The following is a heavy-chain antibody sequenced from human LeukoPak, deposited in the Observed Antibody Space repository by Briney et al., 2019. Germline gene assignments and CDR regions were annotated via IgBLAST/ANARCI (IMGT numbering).Heavy chain of an antibody. CDR3: ARIYGYVWGSYRPYYFDY. J-gene: IGHJ4*02. CDR2: IYPGDSDT. Sequence: PGESLKISCKGSGYRFTSDWIGWVRQMPGKGLEWMGIIYPGDSDTRYSPSFQGQVTISADKSISTAYLQWSSLEASNTAMYYCARIYGYVWGSYRPYYFDYWGQGALVTVSS. D-gene: IGHD3-16*02. V-gene: IGHV5-51*01. CDR1: GYRFTSDW.